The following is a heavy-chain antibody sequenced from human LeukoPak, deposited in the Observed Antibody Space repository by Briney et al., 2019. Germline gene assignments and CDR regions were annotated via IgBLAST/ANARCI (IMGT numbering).Heavy chain of an antibody. CDR3: ARGDYDSSGVFDY. Sequence: SETLSLTCTVSGGSISSSSYYWGWIRQPPGKGLGWIGSIYYSGSTYYNPSLKSRVTISVDTSKNQFSLKLSSVTAADTAVYYCARGDYDSSGVFDYWGQGTLVTVSS. CDR1: GGSISSSSYY. CDR2: IYYSGST. D-gene: IGHD3-22*01. J-gene: IGHJ4*02. V-gene: IGHV4-39*07.